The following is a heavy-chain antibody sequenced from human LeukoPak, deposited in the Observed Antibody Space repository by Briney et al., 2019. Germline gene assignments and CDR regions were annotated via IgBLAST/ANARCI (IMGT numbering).Heavy chain of an antibody. CDR3: ARRGYGDYLDY. V-gene: IGHV4-38-2*01. J-gene: IGHJ4*02. Sequence: PSETLSLTCAVSGYSIGSGYYWGWIRQPPGQGLEWIGSIYHSGSTYYNPSLKSRVTISVDTSKNQFSLKLSSVTAADTAVYYCARRGYGDYLDYWGQGTLVTVSS. D-gene: IGHD4-17*01. CDR2: IYHSGST. CDR1: GYSIGSGYY.